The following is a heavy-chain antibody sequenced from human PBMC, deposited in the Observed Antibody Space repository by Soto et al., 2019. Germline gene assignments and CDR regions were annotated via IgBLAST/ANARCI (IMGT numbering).Heavy chain of an antibody. J-gene: IGHJ4*02. D-gene: IGHD5-12*01. V-gene: IGHV3-73*02. CDR1: GFTFSGSA. Sequence: EVQLVESGGGLVQPGGSLKLSCAASGFTFSGSAMHWVRQASGKGLEWVGRIRSKPNNYATAYAASVKGRFTISRDDSKNTAYLQMNSLKTEDTAVYYCTSQRWLQDPPVDDWRQGTLVTVSS. CDR2: IRSKPNNYAT. CDR3: TSQRWLQDPPVDD.